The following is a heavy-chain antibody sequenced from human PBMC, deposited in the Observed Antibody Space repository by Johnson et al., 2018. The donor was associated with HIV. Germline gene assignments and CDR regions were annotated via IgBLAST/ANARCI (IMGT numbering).Heavy chain of an antibody. CDR3: ARDLYGSGSHYNPWGAVDI. Sequence: VESGGGVVQPGRSLRLSCAASGFTFSHYAMHWVRQAPGKGLEWVAAISYDGGNKYYADSVKGRFTISRDNSKNTLYLQMNSLRVEDTAVYYCARDLYGSGSHYNPWGAVDIWGQGTMLTVSS. V-gene: IGHV3-30-3*01. J-gene: IGHJ3*02. D-gene: IGHD3-10*01. CDR2: ISYDGGNK. CDR1: GFTFSHYA.